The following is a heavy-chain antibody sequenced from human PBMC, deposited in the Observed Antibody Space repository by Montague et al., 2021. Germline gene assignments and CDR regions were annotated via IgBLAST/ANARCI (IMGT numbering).Heavy chain of an antibody. CDR2: MFYGGAT. D-gene: IGHD3-10*01. V-gene: IGHV4-59*08. CDR3: AKQDYFVSGTSYKGFDP. J-gene: IGHJ5*02. CDR1: SGSIFHAH. Sequence: ETLSLTCTVSSGSIFHAHWGWVRQPPGKGLEWLGSMFYGGATSNNPSLKSRVTMSIDTSTNQFSLKLSFVTAADPAVYYCAKQDYFVSGTSYKGFDPWGQGILVTVSS.